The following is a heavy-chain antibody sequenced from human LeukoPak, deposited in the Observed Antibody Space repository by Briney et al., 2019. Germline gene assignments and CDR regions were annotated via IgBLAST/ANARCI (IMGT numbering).Heavy chain of an antibody. Sequence: ASVKVSCKASGYTFTSYGISWVRQAPGQGLEWMGWISAYNGNTNYAQKLQGRVTMTTDTSTSTAYMELRSLRSDDMAVYYCARDRGAVAGTAYYYGMDVWGQGTTVTVSS. CDR2: ISAYNGNT. J-gene: IGHJ6*02. CDR3: ARDRGAVAGTAYYYGMDV. CDR1: GYTFTSYG. V-gene: IGHV1-18*03. D-gene: IGHD6-19*01.